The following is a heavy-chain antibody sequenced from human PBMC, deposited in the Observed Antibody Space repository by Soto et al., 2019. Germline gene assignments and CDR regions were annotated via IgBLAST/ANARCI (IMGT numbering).Heavy chain of an antibody. J-gene: IGHJ6*02. Sequence: EVQLLESGGGLVQPGGSLRLSCAASGFTFSNYAMSWVRQAPGKGLEWVSAISGSGGSTYYADSVKGRFTISRDNSKNTLYLQMNSLRAEDTAVYYCAKGAPRGSSTSCCYYGMDVWGQGTTVTVSS. CDR3: AKGAPRGSSTSCCYYGMDV. V-gene: IGHV3-23*01. D-gene: IGHD2-2*01. CDR1: GFTFSNYA. CDR2: ISGSGGST.